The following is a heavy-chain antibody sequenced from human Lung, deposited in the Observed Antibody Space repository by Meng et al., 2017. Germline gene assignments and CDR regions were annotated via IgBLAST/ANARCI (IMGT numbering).Heavy chain of an antibody. Sequence: QVQLQESGPGLVKPSQTLSPTCTVPGGSISSGTYYWGWIRQLPGKGLEWIAYIHYSGSTYYSPSLKSRVTISVDTSKNQLSLKLSSMTAADTAVYYCARYVFDSSSLYSNWFDPWGQGTLVTVSS. V-gene: IGHV4-31*03. D-gene: IGHD3-22*01. CDR1: GGSISSGTYY. J-gene: IGHJ5*02. CDR2: IHYSGST. CDR3: ARYVFDSSSLYSNWFDP.